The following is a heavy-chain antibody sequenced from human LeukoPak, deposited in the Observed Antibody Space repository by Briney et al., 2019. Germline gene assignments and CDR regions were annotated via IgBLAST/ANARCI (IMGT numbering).Heavy chain of an antibody. V-gene: IGHV4-34*01. CDR2: INHRGST. CDR3: ARGPRGDDRHYYYGMDV. D-gene: IGHD5-12*01. Sequence: PSETLSLTCVVHSGFFSGYYWSWVRQPPGKGLEWIGEINHRGSTNYSPSLNSRVTISIDTPKNQFSLTVNSVTAADTAVYYCARGPRGDDRHYYYGMDVWGQGTTVTVSS. J-gene: IGHJ6*02. CDR1: SGFFSGYY.